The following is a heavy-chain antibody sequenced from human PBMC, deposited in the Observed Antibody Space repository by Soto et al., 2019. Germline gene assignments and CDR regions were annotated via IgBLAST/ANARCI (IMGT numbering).Heavy chain of an antibody. CDR2: ISGSGDRT. J-gene: IGHJ3*02. V-gene: IGHV3-23*01. CDR1: GLTFSNYV. CDR3: ALRSRGDGFDI. D-gene: IGHD3-16*01. Sequence: EVQLLESGGGLVQPGGSLRLSCAASGLTFSNYVMNWVRQAPGKGLEWVPTISGSGDRTYYADSVKGRFTISRDNSKNTPYLPLNSLRAEDTAVYSCALRSRGDGFDIWGQGTVVTVSS.